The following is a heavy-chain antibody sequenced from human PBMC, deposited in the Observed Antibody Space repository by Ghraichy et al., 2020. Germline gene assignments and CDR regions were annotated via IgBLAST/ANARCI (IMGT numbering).Heavy chain of an antibody. Sequence: SETLSLTCTVSGGSISSGSYYWSWIRQPAGKGLEWIGRIYTSGSTNYNPSLKSRVTMSVDTSKNQFSLKLSSVTAADTAVYYCARDGPRKNYYYSYMDVWGKGTTVTVSS. CDR2: IYTSGST. V-gene: IGHV4-61*02. CDR3: ARDGPRKNYYYSYMDV. CDR1: GGSISSGSYY. J-gene: IGHJ6*03.